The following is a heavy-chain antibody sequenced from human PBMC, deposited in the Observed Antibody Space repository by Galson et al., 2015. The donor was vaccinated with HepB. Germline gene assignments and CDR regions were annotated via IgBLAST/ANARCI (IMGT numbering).Heavy chain of an antibody. D-gene: IGHD4-23*01. CDR3: ARDPWWTYGGNSDTAFDI. CDR1: GFTFTKYW. Sequence: SLRLSCAASGFTFTKYWMHWVRKAPGKGLVWVSRINSAGSTIDYADSVKGRFTISRDNARNTLYLQMNSLRAEDTAVYYCARDPWWTYGGNSDTAFDIWGQGTMVTVSS. V-gene: IGHV3-74*01. CDR2: INSAGSTI. J-gene: IGHJ3*02.